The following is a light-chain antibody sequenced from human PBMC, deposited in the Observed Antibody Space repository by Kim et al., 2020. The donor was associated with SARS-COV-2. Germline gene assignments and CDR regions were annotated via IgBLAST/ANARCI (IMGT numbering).Light chain of an antibody. CDR1: QTVTNNF. J-gene: IGKJ1*01. CDR3: HHYSYSPQT. Sequence: SPGERASLSCRASQTVTNNFLGWYQQNPGQAPRLVIYAASSRATGIPDRFSASGSGTDFTLTISRLEPEDFAVYYCHHYSYSPQTFGQGTKVDIK. V-gene: IGKV3-20*01. CDR2: AAS.